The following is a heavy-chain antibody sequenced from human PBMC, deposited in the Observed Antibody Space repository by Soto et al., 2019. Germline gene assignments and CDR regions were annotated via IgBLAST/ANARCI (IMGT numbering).Heavy chain of an antibody. CDR3: ARVLRFFRPFDY. J-gene: IGHJ4*02. CDR2: INHSGST. Sequence: SETLSLTCAVYGGSFSGYYWSWIRQPPGKGLEWIGEINHSGSTNYNPSLKSRVTISVDTSKNQFSLKLSSVTAADTAVYYCARVLRFFRPFDYWGQGTLVTVSS. CDR1: GGSFSGYY. V-gene: IGHV4-34*01. D-gene: IGHD3-3*01.